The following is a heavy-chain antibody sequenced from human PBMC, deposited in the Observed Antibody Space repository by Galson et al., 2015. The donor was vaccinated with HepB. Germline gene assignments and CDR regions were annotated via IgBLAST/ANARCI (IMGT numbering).Heavy chain of an antibody. CDR3: ARHAHRRSTSWVYEPYAVTTDGYYFDY. D-gene: IGHD2-2*01. J-gene: IGHJ4*02. Sequence: QSGAEVKKPGESLKISCTGSGYSFTSYWIGWVRQMPGKGLEWMGVIYPGDSDTRYSPSFQGQVTISADKSISTAYLQWSSLKASDTAMYYCARHAHRRSTSWVYEPYAVTTDGYYFDYWGQGTLVTVSS. V-gene: IGHV5-51*01. CDR2: IYPGDSDT. CDR1: GYSFTSYW.